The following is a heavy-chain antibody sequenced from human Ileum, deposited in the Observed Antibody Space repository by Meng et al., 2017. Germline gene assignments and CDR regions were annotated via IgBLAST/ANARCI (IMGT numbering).Heavy chain of an antibody. Sequence: QVKLVQSGAEVKKPGASGKVSCKASGYTFTSSYMHWVRQAPGQGLEWMGIINPSGGSTSYAQKFQGRVTMTRDTSTSTVYMELSSLRSEDTAVYYCARVGAVASFDYWGQGTLVTVSS. CDR3: ARVGAVASFDY. CDR2: INPSGGST. D-gene: IGHD6-19*01. CDR1: GYTFTSSY. V-gene: IGHV1-46*01. J-gene: IGHJ4*02.